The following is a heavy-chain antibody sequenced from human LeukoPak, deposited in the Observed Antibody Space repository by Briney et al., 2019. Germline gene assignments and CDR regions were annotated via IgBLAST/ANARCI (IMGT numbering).Heavy chain of an antibody. CDR3: ARVGATALFYFDS. V-gene: IGHV1-8*03. CDR1: GYTFTSHD. J-gene: IGHJ4*01. D-gene: IGHD1-26*01. CDR2: MNPNSDNT. Sequence: ASVKVSCKASGYTFTSHDINWVRQATGQGLEWMGWMNPNSDNTVYAQKFQGRVTITRNTSISTAYMELSSLTSEDTAVYYCARVGATALFYFDSWGHGTLVTVSS.